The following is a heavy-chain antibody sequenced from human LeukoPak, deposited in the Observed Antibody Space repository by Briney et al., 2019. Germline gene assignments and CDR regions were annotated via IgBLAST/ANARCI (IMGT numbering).Heavy chain of an antibody. Sequence: GGSLRLSCAASGFVFSYHGMHWVRQAPGKGLEGVAAIWSDGTNTNYADFVKGRFTISRDISKNTLYLQLNSLRAEDTAVYYCARDPARSFDIWGQGTMVTVSS. D-gene: IGHD4-17*01. J-gene: IGHJ3*02. CDR1: GFVFSYHG. CDR2: IWSDGTNT. V-gene: IGHV3-33*01. CDR3: ARDPARSFDI.